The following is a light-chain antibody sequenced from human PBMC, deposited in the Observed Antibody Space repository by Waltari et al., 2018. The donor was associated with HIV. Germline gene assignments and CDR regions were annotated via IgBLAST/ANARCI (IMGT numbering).Light chain of an antibody. CDR3: AVWDDSLNGWV. Sequence: QSVLTQPPSASGTPGQRVTISCSGRSSNTGSNTVNWYQQFPGTAPKLLIYSNNQRPSGVPDRFAGSKSGTSASLAISGLQSEDEADYYCAVWDDSLNGWVLGGGTKLTVL. V-gene: IGLV1-44*01. J-gene: IGLJ3*02. CDR1: SSNTGSNT. CDR2: SNN.